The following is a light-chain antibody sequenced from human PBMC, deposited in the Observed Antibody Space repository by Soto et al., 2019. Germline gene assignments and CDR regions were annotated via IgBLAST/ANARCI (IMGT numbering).Light chain of an antibody. J-gene: IGKJ4*01. Sequence: EIVLTQSPATLSLSAGDRATLSCRASLSVSGSLAWYRHHPGQAARLLIHDSSKRATGIPARISGSGSGTHFTLTISSLEPEDFGVYYCQHRSNWPSVTFGGGTKVEIK. CDR3: QHRSNWPSVT. CDR2: DSS. V-gene: IGKV3-11*01. CDR1: LSVSGS.